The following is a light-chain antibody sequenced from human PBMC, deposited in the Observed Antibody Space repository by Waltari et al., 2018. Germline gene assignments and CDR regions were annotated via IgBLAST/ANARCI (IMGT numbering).Light chain of an antibody. V-gene: IGKV1-33*01. J-gene: IGKJ5*01. CDR1: QDISNY. CDR2: DAS. CDR3: QQYDNLPPV. Sequence: DIQMTQSPSSLSASVGDRVTITCQASQDISNYLNWYQQKPGKAPKLLIYDASNLETGVPSRFSGSGSGTDFTCTLSSLQPEDIATYYCQQYDNLPPVFGQGTRLEIK.